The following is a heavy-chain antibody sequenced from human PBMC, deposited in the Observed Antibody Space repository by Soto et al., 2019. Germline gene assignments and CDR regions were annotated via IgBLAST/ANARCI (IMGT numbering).Heavy chain of an antibody. CDR3: ARDRHPYSSGWYYFDY. Sequence: SETLSLTCTVSGGSISSSSYYWSWIRQPPGKGLEWIGYIYYSGSTNYNPSLKSRVTISVDTSKNQFSLKLSSVTAADTAVYYCARDRHPYSSGWYYFDYWGQGTLVTVSS. V-gene: IGHV4-61*01. CDR1: GGSISSSSYY. J-gene: IGHJ4*02. D-gene: IGHD6-19*01. CDR2: IYYSGST.